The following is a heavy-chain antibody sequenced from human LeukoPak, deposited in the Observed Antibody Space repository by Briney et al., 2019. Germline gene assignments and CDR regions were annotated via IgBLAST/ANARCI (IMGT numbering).Heavy chain of an antibody. CDR3: TKNPYYDVSGVDY. CDR1: GFTFNTYA. D-gene: IGHD3/OR15-3a*01. J-gene: IGHJ4*02. V-gene: IGHV3-23*01. CDR2: ISDGGGTT. Sequence: GGSLRLSCAASGFTFNTYAMSWVRQAPGKGPEWVSAISDGGGTTYYADSVRGRFTISRDNSRNTLYMQMSSLRVEDTAVYYCTKNPYYDVSGVDYWGQGTLVTVST.